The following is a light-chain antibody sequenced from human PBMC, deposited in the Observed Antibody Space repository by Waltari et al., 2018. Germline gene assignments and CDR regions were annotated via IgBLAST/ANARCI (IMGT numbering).Light chain of an antibody. V-gene: IGKV1-5*03. CDR3: QQYNYYWT. Sequence: DIQMTQSPSTLSASVGDRVTITCRASQSISNWLVWYQPEPGKAPKLLIYKASTFETGVPSRFSGSGSGTEFTLTISNLQPDDFATYYCQQYNYYWTFGQGTKVEI. CDR2: KAS. J-gene: IGKJ1*01. CDR1: QSISNW.